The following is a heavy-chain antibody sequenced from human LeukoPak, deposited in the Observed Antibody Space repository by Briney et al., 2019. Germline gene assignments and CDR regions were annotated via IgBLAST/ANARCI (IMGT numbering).Heavy chain of an antibody. J-gene: IGHJ6*02. Sequence: GGSLRLSCAASGFTVSSNYMSRVRQAPGKGLEWVSVIYSDGSASYADSVKGRFTISRDNSKNTLYLQMNSLRAEDTAVYYCARAGRMSGSYYSTDHYYYYGMDVWGQGTTVTVSS. D-gene: IGHD1-26*01. CDR2: IYSDGSA. CDR3: ARAGRMSGSYYSTDHYYYYGMDV. CDR1: GFTVSSNY. V-gene: IGHV3-53*01.